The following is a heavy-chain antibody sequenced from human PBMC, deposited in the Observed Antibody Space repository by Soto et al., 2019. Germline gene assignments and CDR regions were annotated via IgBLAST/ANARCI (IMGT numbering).Heavy chain of an antibody. CDR3: AVGIAAAGYWYFDL. J-gene: IGHJ2*01. V-gene: IGHV3-11*03. Sequence: GGSLRLSCAASGFTFSDYYMSWIRQAPGKGLEWVSYISSSSSYTNYADSAKGRFTISRDNAKNSLYLQMNSLRAEDTAVYYCAVGIAAAGYWYFDLWGRGTLVTVSS. CDR1: GFTFSDYY. CDR2: ISSSSSYT. D-gene: IGHD6-13*01.